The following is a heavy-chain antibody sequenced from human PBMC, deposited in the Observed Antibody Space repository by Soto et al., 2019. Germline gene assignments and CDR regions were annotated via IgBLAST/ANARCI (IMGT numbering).Heavy chain of an antibody. V-gene: IGHV4-31*03. CDR3: ATDLGGPPLNRSDS. D-gene: IGHD3-10*01. Sequence: SETLSLTCTVSGGSLRHFGHFWTWIRQRPGSGLEWIGYTLHTGVTYYSPSLQSRISIDVDTSQNQFSLTLNSVTAADTAVYYCATDLGGPPLNRSDSWGQGTLVTVSS. CDR2: TLHTGVT. CDR1: GGSLRHFGHF. J-gene: IGHJ5*01.